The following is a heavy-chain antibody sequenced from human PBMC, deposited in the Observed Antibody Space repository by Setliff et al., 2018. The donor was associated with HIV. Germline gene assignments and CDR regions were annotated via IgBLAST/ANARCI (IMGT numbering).Heavy chain of an antibody. J-gene: IGHJ4*02. CDR3: ARLRVSSSSQTFDH. CDR1: GGSISNQY. Sequence: PSETLSLTCTVSGGSISNQYWSWIRQPQGKGLEWIGYTYYSGTTHYNPSLKSRVAMSVDTSKNQFSLDLTSVTPADTAVYYCARLRVSSSSQTFDHWGQGILVTVSS. CDR2: TYYSGTT. D-gene: IGHD6-6*01. V-gene: IGHV4-59*11.